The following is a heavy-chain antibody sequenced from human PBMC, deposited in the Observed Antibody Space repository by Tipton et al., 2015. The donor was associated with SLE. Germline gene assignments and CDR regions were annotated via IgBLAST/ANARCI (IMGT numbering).Heavy chain of an antibody. Sequence: TLSLTCAVYGGSFSGYYWSWIRQPPGKGLEWIGEINHSGSTNYNPSLKSRVTISVDTSKNQFSLKLSSVTAADTAVYYCARESPTTGYYFDYWGQGTLVTVSS. CDR2: INHSGST. D-gene: IGHD1-1*01. V-gene: IGHV4-34*01. CDR1: GGSFSGYY. CDR3: ARESPTTGYYFDY. J-gene: IGHJ4*02.